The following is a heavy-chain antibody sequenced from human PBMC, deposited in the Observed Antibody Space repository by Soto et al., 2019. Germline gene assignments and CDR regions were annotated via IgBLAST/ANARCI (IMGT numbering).Heavy chain of an antibody. D-gene: IGHD3-22*01. CDR3: ARFRHDSSGYYTYYGMDV. Sequence: PSETLSLTCTVSGGSISSYYWSWIRQPPGKGLEWIGYIYYSGSTNYNPSLKSRVTISVDTSKNQFSLKLSSVTAADTAVYYCARFRHDSSGYYTYYGMDVWGQGTTVTVS. V-gene: IGHV4-59*01. CDR2: IYYSGST. J-gene: IGHJ6*02. CDR1: GGSISSYY.